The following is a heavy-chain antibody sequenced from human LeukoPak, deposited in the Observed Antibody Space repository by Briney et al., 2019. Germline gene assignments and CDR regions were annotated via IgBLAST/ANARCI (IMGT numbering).Heavy chain of an antibody. CDR1: GFTFSNFW. D-gene: IGHD3-22*01. V-gene: IGHV3-74*01. CDR2: IYGDGSFT. Sequence: GGSLRLSRAASGFTFSNFWMHWVRQAPGKGLVWVALIYGDGSFTRYADSVKGRFTISRDNAKNTVYLQMSSLRVEDTAVYYCARVYETKGYLYWGQGSLVTVSS. CDR3: ARVYETKGYLY. J-gene: IGHJ4*02.